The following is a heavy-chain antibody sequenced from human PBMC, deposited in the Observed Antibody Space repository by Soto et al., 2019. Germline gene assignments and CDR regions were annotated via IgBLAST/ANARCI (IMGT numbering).Heavy chain of an antibody. J-gene: IGHJ4*02. CDR1: GFTFSNYW. Sequence: ELQLVESGGGLVQPGGSLRLSCVVSGFTFSNYWMSWVRQAPGKGLEWVANIKQDGSETYYVDSVKGRFTISRDNAKNPLYLQMTSLRGEDTAVYYCARAWATVAGTRDNWGQGTLVMVSS. D-gene: IGHD6-19*01. V-gene: IGHV3-7*01. CDR3: ARAWATVAGTRDN. CDR2: IKQDGSET.